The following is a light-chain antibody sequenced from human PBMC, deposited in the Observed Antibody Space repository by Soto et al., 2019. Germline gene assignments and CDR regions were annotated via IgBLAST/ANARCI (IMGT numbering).Light chain of an antibody. CDR3: QQYYSSSLT. V-gene: IGKV4-1*01. J-gene: IGKJ4*01. Sequence: DIVMTQSPDSRAVSLGERATIKCRSSQSILKSSIKKNSLAWYKQKPGQPPRLLIYWASTRDSGVPDRFSGSGSGTDFTLTITRLQAEDVAVYYCQQYYSSSLTFGGGTKVEIK. CDR1: QSILKSSIKKNS. CDR2: WAS.